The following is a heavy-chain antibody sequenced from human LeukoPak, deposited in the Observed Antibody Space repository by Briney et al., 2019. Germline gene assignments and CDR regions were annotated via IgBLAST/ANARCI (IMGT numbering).Heavy chain of an antibody. Sequence: SETLSLTCTVSGGPISSYYWSWIRQPPGKGLEWIGYIYYSGSTNYNPSLKSRVTISVDTSKNQFSLKLSSVTAADTAVYYCARYSSSWGHYDYWGQGTLVTVSS. J-gene: IGHJ4*02. CDR1: GGPISSYY. CDR2: IYYSGST. CDR3: ARYSSSWGHYDY. D-gene: IGHD6-13*01. V-gene: IGHV4-59*01.